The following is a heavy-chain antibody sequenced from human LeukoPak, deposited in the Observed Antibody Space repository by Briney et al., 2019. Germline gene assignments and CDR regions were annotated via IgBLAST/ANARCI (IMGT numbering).Heavy chain of an antibody. V-gene: IGHV3-23*01. CDR1: GFTFSSYA. J-gene: IGHJ4*02. D-gene: IGHD5-24*01. Sequence: SGGSLRLSCAASGFTFSSYAMSWVRQAPGKGLEWVSAISGSGGSTYYADSVKGRFTISRDNSKNTLYLQMNSLRAEDTAVYYCAKLPLMLVEMATISFSPDYWGQGTLVTVSS. CDR3: AKLPLMLVEMATISFSPDY. CDR2: ISGSGGST.